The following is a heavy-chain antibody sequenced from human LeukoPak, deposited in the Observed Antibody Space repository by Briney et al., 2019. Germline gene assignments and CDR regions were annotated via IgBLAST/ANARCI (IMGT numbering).Heavy chain of an antibody. V-gene: IGHV3-7*01. D-gene: IGHD6-6*01. CDR3: ARADSSIAARLSRSSIFNYYYYMDV. J-gene: IGHJ6*03. CDR1: GFSFSSYW. CDR2: IRQDGNER. Sequence: GGSLRLSCAASGFSFSSYWMIWVRQAPGKGLEWVANIRQDGNERYYVASVRGRFSISRDNAKNSLYLQMNSLSGEDTAVYYCARADSSIAARLSRSSIFNYYYYMDVWGKGTTVTVSS.